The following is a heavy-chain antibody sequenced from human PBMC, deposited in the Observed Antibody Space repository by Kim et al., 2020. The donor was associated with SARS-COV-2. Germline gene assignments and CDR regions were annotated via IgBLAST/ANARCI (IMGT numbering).Heavy chain of an antibody. CDR1: GGSISSSSYY. J-gene: IGHJ4*02. D-gene: IGHD3-10*01. V-gene: IGHV4-39*01. Sequence: SETLSLTCTVSGGSISSSSYYWGWIRQPPGKGLEWIGSVHYSGSTYYNPSLKSRITISVDMSKNHFSLKLTSVTAADTAVYYCARHSMVRGVIYYYFDFWGQGTLLTVSS. CDR3: ARHSMVRGVIYYYFDF. CDR2: VHYSGST.